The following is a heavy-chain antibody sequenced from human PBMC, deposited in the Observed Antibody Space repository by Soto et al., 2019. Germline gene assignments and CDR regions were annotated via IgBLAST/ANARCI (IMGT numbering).Heavy chain of an antibody. Sequence: GGSLRLSCVASGFTFDDFAMHWVRQAPGRGLEWVSGMSWNRGSIVYADSVKGRFTISRDNAKNSLYLQMNSLRPEDTALYYCAKDISLGELSAPDHWGQGTLVTVSS. D-gene: IGHD3-16*02. CDR1: GFTFDDFA. CDR2: MSWNRGSI. J-gene: IGHJ4*02. V-gene: IGHV3-9*01. CDR3: AKDISLGELSAPDH.